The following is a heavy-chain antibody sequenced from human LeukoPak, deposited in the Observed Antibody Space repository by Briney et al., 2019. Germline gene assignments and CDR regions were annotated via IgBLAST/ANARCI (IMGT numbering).Heavy chain of an antibody. J-gene: IGHJ3*02. CDR3: AREDSGISDNAFDI. CDR2: IYHSGST. D-gene: IGHD1-26*01. V-gene: IGHV4-34*01. Sequence: SETLSLTCAVYGGSFSGYYWSWIRQPPGKGLEWIGSIYHSGSTYYNPSLKSRVTISVDTSKNQFSLKLSSVTAADTAMYYCAREDSGISDNAFDIWGQGTMVTISS. CDR1: GGSFSGYY.